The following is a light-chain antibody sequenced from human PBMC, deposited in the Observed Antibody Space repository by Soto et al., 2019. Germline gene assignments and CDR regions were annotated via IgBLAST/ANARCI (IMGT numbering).Light chain of an antibody. CDR2: STS. Sequence: EIVLTQSPGPLSLSPGERGTLSCRSSQRFGSSNLAWYQQKPGQAPRLLIYSTSSRATGIPDRFSGTGSGTDFTPTISRLEPEDVAVYYCQQYGNSPWTFGQGSKVDI. J-gene: IGKJ1*01. CDR1: QRFGSSN. V-gene: IGKV3-20*01. CDR3: QQYGNSPWT.